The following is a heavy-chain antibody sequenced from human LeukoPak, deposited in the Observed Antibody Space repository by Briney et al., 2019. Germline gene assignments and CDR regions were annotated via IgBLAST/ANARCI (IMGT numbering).Heavy chain of an antibody. CDR3: ARHDSSSWYPSGVDY. V-gene: IGHV4-59*08. Sequence: SETLSLTCTVSGGSISSYYWSWIRQPPGKGLEWIGYIYYSGSTNYNPSLKSRVTISVDTSKNQFSLKLSSVTAADTAVYYCARHDSSSWYPSGVDYWGQGTLVTVSS. J-gene: IGHJ4*02. D-gene: IGHD6-13*01. CDR2: IYYSGST. CDR1: GGSISSYY.